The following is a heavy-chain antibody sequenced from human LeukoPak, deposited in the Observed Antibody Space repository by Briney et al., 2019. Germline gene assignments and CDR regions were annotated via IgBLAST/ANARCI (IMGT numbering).Heavy chain of an antibody. V-gene: IGHV3-21*01. CDR1: GFTFSSYS. Sequence: GGSLRLSCAASGFTFSSYSMNWVRQAPGKGLEWVSSISSSSSYIYYADSVKGRFTISRDNAKNSLYLQMNSLRAEDTAVYYCARDQVGYCSSTSCPDYYYYYVDVWGKGTTVTVSS. CDR3: ARDQVGYCSSTSCPDYYYYYVDV. D-gene: IGHD2-2*01. CDR2: ISSSSSYI. J-gene: IGHJ6*03.